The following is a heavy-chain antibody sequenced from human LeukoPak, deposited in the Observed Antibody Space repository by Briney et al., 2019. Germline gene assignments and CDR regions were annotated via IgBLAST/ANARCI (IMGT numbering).Heavy chain of an antibody. CDR1: GGSFSGYY. J-gene: IGHJ4*02. Sequence: PSETLSLTCAVYGGSFSGYYWSWIRQPPGKGLEWIGEINHSGSTNYNPSLKSRVTISVDTSKNQFSLKLSSVTAADTAVYYCASESVVVAASSLGYWGQGTLVTVSS. D-gene: IGHD2-15*01. CDR3: ASESVVVAASSLGY. V-gene: IGHV4-34*01. CDR2: INHSGST.